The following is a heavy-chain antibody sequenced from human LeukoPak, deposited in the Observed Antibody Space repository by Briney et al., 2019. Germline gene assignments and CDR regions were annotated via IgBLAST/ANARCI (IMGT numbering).Heavy chain of an antibody. Sequence: GGSPRLSCAASGFTFSSYSMNWVRQAPGKGLEWVSYISSSSSTIYYADSVKGRFTISRDNAKNSLYLQMNSLRAEDTAVYYCARTAGTDAFDIWGQGTMVTVSS. CDR1: GFTFSSYS. J-gene: IGHJ3*02. CDR2: ISSSSSTI. CDR3: ARTAGTDAFDI. D-gene: IGHD6-13*01. V-gene: IGHV3-48*04.